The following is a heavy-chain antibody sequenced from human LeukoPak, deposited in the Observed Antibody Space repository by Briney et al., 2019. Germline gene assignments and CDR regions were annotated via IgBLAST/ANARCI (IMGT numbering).Heavy chain of an antibody. D-gene: IGHD3-16*01. CDR1: GGSISSYY. J-gene: IGHJ3*02. CDR3: ARTEAYGDAFDI. CDR2: IYHSGST. Sequence: SETLSLTCTVSGGSISSYYWSWIRQPPGKGLEWIGEIYHSGSTNYNPSLKSRVTISVDKSKNQFSLKLSSVTAADTAVYYCARTEAYGDAFDIWGQGTMVTVSS. V-gene: IGHV4-59*12.